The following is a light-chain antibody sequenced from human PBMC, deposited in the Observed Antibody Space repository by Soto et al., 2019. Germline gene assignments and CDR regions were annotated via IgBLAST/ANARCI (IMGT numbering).Light chain of an antibody. V-gene: IGKV3-11*01. CDR1: QSVRTY. J-gene: IGKJ4*01. CDR2: DAS. Sequence: EIVMTQSPATLSVSPGERATRSCRASQSVRTYVAWYQQKAGQAPRLLIYDASNRATGIPARFSGGGSGTDFTLTISSLEPEDFAVYFCQQRINWRSTFGGGTKVDIK. CDR3: QQRINWRST.